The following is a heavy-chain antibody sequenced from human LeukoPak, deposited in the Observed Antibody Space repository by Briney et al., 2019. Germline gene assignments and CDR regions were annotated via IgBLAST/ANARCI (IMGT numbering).Heavy chain of an antibody. D-gene: IGHD3-10*01. CDR1: GFTFSSYW. V-gene: IGHV3-7*01. J-gene: IGHJ4*02. Sequence: PGGSLRLSCAASGFTFSSYWMSWVRQAPGKGLEWVANIKQDGSEKYYVDSVKGRFTISRDNAKKSLCLQMNSLRAEDTAVYYCASFHYYGSGSPSLWGQGTLVTVSP. CDR3: ASFHYYGSGSPSL. CDR2: IKQDGSEK.